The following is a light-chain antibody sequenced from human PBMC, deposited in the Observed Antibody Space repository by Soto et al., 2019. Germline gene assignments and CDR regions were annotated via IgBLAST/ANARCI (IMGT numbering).Light chain of an antibody. CDR3: QQSYRTPRT. CDR2: AAY. CDR1: QSISGY. V-gene: IGKV1-39*01. J-gene: IGKJ4*01. Sequence: DIQMTQSPSFLSVSVGDRVTITCRASQSISGYLNWYQQKPGKAPSLLIFAAYSLQTGVPSRFRGSGSGTAFTLTISSLQPEDFATYYCQQSYRTPRTLGGGTKVDI.